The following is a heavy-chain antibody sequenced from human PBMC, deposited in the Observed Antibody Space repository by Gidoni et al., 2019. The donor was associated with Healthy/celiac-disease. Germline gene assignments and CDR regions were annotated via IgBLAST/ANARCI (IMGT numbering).Heavy chain of an antibody. J-gene: IGHJ6*02. V-gene: IGHV1-69*02. CDR2: IIPLLGIA. D-gene: IGHD6-19*01. CDR1: GGTFSSYT. Sequence: QVKLVQSGAEVQQPWSSVNVSRKSSGGTFSSYTISCVQQAPGQGLEWMGRIIPLLGIANDAQKFQGRVTNTADKSTSTAFMELSSLRSEDTAVYYCASYQGIAVAGYGMDVWGQGTTVTVSS. CDR3: ASYQGIAVAGYGMDV.